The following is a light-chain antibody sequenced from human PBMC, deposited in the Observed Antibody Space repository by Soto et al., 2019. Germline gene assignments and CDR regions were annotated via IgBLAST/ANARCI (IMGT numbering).Light chain of an antibody. J-gene: IGLJ1*01. V-gene: IGLV2-14*03. Sequence: QSALTQPASVSGSPGQSIAISCTGTSSDVGAFNYVSWYQQHPGKAPKSMIFDVSSRPSGVSDRFSGSKSGNTASLTISGLQTEDEADYYCASYTTSSTYVFGTGTKVTVL. CDR1: SSDVGAFNY. CDR3: ASYTTSSTYV. CDR2: DVS.